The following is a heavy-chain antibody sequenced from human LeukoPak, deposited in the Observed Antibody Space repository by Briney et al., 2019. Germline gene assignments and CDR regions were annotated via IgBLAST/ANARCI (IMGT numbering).Heavy chain of an antibody. Sequence: KPGESLEISCKGSGYSFTSYWIGWVRQMPGKGLEWMGIIYPGDSDTRYSPSFQGQVTISADKSISTAYLQWSSLKASDTAMYYCARTDYKPRSYYYYGMDVWGQGTTVTVSS. CDR1: GYSFTSYW. D-gene: IGHD4-11*01. CDR3: ARTDYKPRSYYYYGMDV. V-gene: IGHV5-51*03. CDR2: IYPGDSDT. J-gene: IGHJ6*02.